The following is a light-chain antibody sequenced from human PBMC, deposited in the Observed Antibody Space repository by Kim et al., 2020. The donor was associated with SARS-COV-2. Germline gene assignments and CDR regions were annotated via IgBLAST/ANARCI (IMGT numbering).Light chain of an antibody. CDR2: GAS. CDR1: QRVTNSH. V-gene: IGKV3-20*01. CDR3: HQYGISRT. Sequence: LAPGERATLSCRASQRVTNSHLAWYQQNPGPAPRLLIYGASRRTTGIPSRFSGSGSGTDFTLTISRLEPEDFAVYFCHQYGISRTFGQGTKVDIK. J-gene: IGKJ1*01.